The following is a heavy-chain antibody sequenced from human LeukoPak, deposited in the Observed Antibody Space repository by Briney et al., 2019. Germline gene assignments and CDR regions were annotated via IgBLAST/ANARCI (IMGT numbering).Heavy chain of an antibody. Sequence: AGGSLRLSCAASGFTFSKFPMGWVRQAPGRGLEWVSAISASGDVTFYADSLRGRFTISRDNSKSTLYLQMNGLRAEDTAIFYCAKSLLTSATGTGRAFHIWGQGTRVTVSS. D-gene: IGHD1-1*01. CDR1: GFTFSKFP. V-gene: IGHV3-23*01. CDR2: ISASGDVT. J-gene: IGHJ3*02. CDR3: AKSLLTSATGTGRAFHI.